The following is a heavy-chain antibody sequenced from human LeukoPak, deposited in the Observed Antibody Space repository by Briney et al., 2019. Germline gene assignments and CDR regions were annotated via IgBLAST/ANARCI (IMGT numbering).Heavy chain of an antibody. J-gene: IGHJ4*02. D-gene: IGHD2-8*01. CDR2: ISAYNGNT. V-gene: IGHV1-18*01. CDR1: GYTFTSYG. CDR3: ARVLIVLMVYAPPDY. Sequence: ASVKVSCKASGYTFTSYGISWVRQAPGQGLEWMGWISAYNGNTNYAQKLQGRVTMTTDTSTSTDYMELRSLRADDTAVYYCARVLIVLMVYAPPDYWGQGTLVTVSS.